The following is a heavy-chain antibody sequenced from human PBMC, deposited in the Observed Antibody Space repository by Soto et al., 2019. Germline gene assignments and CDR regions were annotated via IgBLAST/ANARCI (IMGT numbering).Heavy chain of an antibody. CDR2: IIPILGIA. V-gene: IGHV1-69*02. D-gene: IGHD2-15*01. CDR3: ASFARVVVAATGVDY. J-gene: IGHJ4*02. CDR1: GGTFSSYT. Sequence: QVQLVQSGAEVKKPGSSVKVSCKASGGTFSSYTISWVRQAPGQGLEWMGRIIPILGIANYAQKFQGRVTITADKSTSTAYLKLSSLRSEDTAVYYCASFARVVVAATGVDYWGQGTLVTVSS.